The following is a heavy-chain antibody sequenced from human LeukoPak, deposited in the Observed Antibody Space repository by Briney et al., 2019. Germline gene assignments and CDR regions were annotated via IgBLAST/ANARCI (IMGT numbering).Heavy chain of an antibody. CDR2: MNPNSGNT. D-gene: IGHD3-9*01. CDR3: ASDVLTGDDAFDI. V-gene: IGHV1-8*03. Sequence: GASVKVSCKASGYTFTSYAMNWVRQATGQGLEWMGWMNPNSGNTGYAQKFQGRVTITRNTSISTAYMELSSLRSEDTAVYYCASDVLTGDDAFDIWGQGTMVTVSS. J-gene: IGHJ3*02. CDR1: GYTFTSYA.